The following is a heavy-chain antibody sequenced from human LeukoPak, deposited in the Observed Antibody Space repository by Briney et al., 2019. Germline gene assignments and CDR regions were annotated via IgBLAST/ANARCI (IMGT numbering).Heavy chain of an antibody. CDR2: ISSSGSMI. CDR1: GITFSDYY. CDR3: AKAFEDTVMIRD. Sequence: GGSLRLSCAASGITFSDYYMTWIRQAPGKGLEWVSYISSSGSMINYADSVKGRFTISRDNSKNTLYLQMNSLRVDDTAVYYCAKAFEDTVMIRDWGQGTLVTVSS. V-gene: IGHV3-11*04. J-gene: IGHJ4*02. D-gene: IGHD3-16*01.